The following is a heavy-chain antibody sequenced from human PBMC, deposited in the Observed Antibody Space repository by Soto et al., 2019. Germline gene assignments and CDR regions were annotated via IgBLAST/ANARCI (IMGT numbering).Heavy chain of an antibody. Sequence: ESGGGVVRPGRSLRLSCVASEFSFSAYGMHWVRLAPGKGLQWVAVISYDGNDKYYADSVKGRFTISRDDSKNTLYLQMNSLRREDTAIYYCARRKTVTIGHYYYYIDVWGKGTTVTVSS. CDR3: ARRKTVTIGHYYYYIDV. D-gene: IGHD4-17*01. J-gene: IGHJ6*03. V-gene: IGHV3-30*03. CDR1: EFSFSAYG. CDR2: ISYDGNDK.